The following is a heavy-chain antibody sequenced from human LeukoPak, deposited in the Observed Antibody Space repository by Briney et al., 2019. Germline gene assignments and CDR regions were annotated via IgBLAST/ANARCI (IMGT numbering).Heavy chain of an antibody. Sequence: SETLSLTCSVSGGSITTYYWTWIRQPPGKGLEWIGYINYSGSTSHNPSLNSRVTMSLDTSKNQFSLKLNSVTAADTAIYYCARNRRSNWESLSFIDYWGQGTLVTVSS. CDR3: ARNRRSNWESLSFIDY. J-gene: IGHJ4*02. V-gene: IGHV4-59*08. CDR1: GGSITTYY. D-gene: IGHD7-27*01. CDR2: INYSGST.